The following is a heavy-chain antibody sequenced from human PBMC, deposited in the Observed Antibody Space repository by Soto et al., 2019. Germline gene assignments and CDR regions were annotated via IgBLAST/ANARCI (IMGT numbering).Heavy chain of an antibody. CDR2: IYYNGGT. J-gene: IGHJ5*02. V-gene: IGHV4-39*07. CDR1: GGSISSTSYY. Sequence: PSETLSLTCTVSGGSISSTSYYWGWIRQPPGKGLEWIWTIYYNGGTYYNPSLKSRVTISVDTSKNQFFLKLSSVTAADTAVYYCARVPSPWGQGTLVTVSS. CDR3: ARVPSP.